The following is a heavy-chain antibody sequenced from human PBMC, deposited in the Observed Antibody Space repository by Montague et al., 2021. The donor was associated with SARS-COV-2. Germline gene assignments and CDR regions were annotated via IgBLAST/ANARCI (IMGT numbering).Heavy chain of an antibody. Sequence: SETLSLTCTVSGDSTSSPNYYWGWIRQPPGKGLDWIGTIYNSGTTYYNPSLKSRVTTSIDTSKNQFSLKLSSVTAADTAVYYCARHRNYGDHSLDSWFHPWGQGTLVTVSS. CDR2: IYNSGTT. D-gene: IGHD4-17*01. CDR3: ARHRNYGDHSLDSWFHP. V-gene: IGHV4-39*01. J-gene: IGHJ5*02. CDR1: GDSTSSPNYY.